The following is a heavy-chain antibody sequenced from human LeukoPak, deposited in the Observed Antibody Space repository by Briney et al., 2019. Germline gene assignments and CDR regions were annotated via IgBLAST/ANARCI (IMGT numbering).Heavy chain of an antibody. D-gene: IGHD3-22*01. CDR1: GGSISSYY. CDR2: IYYSGST. Sequence: PSETLSLTCTVSGGSISSYYWSWIRQPPGKGLEWIGYIYYSGSTNYNPSLKSRVTISVDTSKNQFSLKLSSVTAADTAVYYCARDYYDSSGYQKFDYWGQGTLVTVSS. J-gene: IGHJ4*02. V-gene: IGHV4-59*12. CDR3: ARDYYDSSGYQKFDY.